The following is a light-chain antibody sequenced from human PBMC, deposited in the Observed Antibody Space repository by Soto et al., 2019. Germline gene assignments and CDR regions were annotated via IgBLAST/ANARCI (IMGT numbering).Light chain of an antibody. CDR1: QSVSSSY. Sequence: EIVLTQSPGTMSLSPGERATLSCRASQSVSSSYLGWYQQKPGQAPRLLIYGASNRATGIPDRFSGSGPGTEFTLTISRLEPEDFAVYYCQQYGSSPPLTFGGGTKVDIK. CDR2: GAS. CDR3: QQYGSSPPLT. V-gene: IGKV3-20*01. J-gene: IGKJ4*01.